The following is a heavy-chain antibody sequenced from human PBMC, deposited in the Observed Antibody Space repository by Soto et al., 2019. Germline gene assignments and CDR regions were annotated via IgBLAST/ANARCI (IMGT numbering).Heavy chain of an antibody. D-gene: IGHD3-16*02. Sequence: EVQLVESGGGLVQPGGSLRLSCAASGFAFNSHWMHWVRQAPGKGLVWVSRINSDGTSTDYAESVKGRFTISRDNAKNTLYLQMNSLGVEDTGVYYCGSPYRASFRYTVAYWGQGTLVTVSS. CDR3: GSPYRASFRYTVAY. CDR2: INSDGTST. V-gene: IGHV3-74*01. CDR1: GFAFNSHW. J-gene: IGHJ4*02.